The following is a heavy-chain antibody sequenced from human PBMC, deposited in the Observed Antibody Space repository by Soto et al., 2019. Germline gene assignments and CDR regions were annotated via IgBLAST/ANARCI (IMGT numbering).Heavy chain of an antibody. CDR3: ASAWGPSYYYGMDV. V-gene: IGHV1-69*12. D-gene: IGHD3-16*01. J-gene: IGHJ6*02. CDR1: GGTFSSYA. CDR2: IIPIFGTA. Sequence: QVQLVQSGAEVKKPGSSVKVSCKASGGTFSSYAISWVRQAPGQGLEWMGGIIPIFGTADYAQKFQGRVAITADAXASTAYMELSSLRSADTAVYYCASAWGPSYYYGMDVWGQGTTVTVSS.